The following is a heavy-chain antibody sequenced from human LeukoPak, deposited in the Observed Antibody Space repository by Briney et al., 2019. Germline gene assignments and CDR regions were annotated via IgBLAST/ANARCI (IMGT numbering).Heavy chain of an antibody. J-gene: IGHJ4*02. CDR3: ARGNYDGYYFDY. D-gene: IGHD4-23*01. Sequence: ASVKVSCKASGYTFTSYDINWVRQATGQGLEWMGWMNPNSGNTGSAQKFQGRVTMTSNTSISTAYMELSSLTSEDTAVYYCARGNYDGYYFDYWGQGTLVTVSS. CDR1: GYTFTSYD. CDR2: MNPNSGNT. V-gene: IGHV1-8*01.